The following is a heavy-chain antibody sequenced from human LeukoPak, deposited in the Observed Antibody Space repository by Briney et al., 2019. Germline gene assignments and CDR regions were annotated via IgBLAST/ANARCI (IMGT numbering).Heavy chain of an antibody. J-gene: IGHJ4*02. CDR2: IIPIFGTA. CDR3: ASPTAMARYYFDY. Sequence: ASVKVSCKASGYTFTGYYMHWVRQAPGQGLEWMGGIIPIFGTANYAQKFQGRVTITADESTSTAYMELSSLRSEDTAVYYCASPTAMARYYFDYWGQGTLVTVSS. CDR1: GYTFTGYY. V-gene: IGHV1-69*13. D-gene: IGHD5-18*01.